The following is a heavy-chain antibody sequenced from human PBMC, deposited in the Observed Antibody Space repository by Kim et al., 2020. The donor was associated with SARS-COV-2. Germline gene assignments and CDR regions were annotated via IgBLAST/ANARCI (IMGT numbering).Heavy chain of an antibody. V-gene: IGHV4-34*01. Sequence: SLKSRVTISVDTAKNQFSLKLSAVTAADTAVYYCARAGDILTGYSYIDYWGQGTLVTVSS. D-gene: IGHD3-9*01. CDR3: ARAGDILTGYSYIDY. J-gene: IGHJ4*02.